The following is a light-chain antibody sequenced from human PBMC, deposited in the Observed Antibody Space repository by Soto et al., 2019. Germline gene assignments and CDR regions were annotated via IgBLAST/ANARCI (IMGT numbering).Light chain of an antibody. CDR3: QQYNNWPPT. CDR2: GAS. V-gene: IGKV3-15*01. Sequence: EIVITQSPATLSVSPGERATLSCRASQSVSSNLAWYQQEPGQAPRLLIYGASTRATGIPARFSGSGSGTEFTLTISSLQSEDFAVYYCQQYNNWPPTFGQGTKVDIK. CDR1: QSVSSN. J-gene: IGKJ1*01.